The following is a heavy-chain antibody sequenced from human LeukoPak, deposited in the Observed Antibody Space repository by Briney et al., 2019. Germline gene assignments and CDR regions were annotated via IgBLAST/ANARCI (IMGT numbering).Heavy chain of an antibody. CDR1: GFTFDDYA. D-gene: IGHD3-3*01. V-gene: IGHV3-9*01. Sequence: GGSLRLSCAGSGFTFDDYAMHWVRQAPRKGLEWVSGISWNSGSIDYADAVKGRFTISRDNAKNSLYLQMNSLRSEDTALYYCAKAHTYDFWSGSYFDYWGQGTLVTVSS. CDR3: AKAHTYDFWSGSYFDY. CDR2: ISWNSGSI. J-gene: IGHJ4*02.